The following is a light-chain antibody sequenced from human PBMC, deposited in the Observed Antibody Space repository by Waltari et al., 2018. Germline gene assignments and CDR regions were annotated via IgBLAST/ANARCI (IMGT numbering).Light chain of an antibody. CDR3: QQSYSTPLYT. Sequence: IGDRVTISCRTSQNIKTYLNWYLQKPGKAPKLLIYAASTLLSGVPTRFSGSGSGTDFTLTISSVQVEDVATYFCQQSYSTPLYTTGQGTKIEIK. CDR2: AAS. CDR1: QNIKTY. J-gene: IGKJ2*01. V-gene: IGKV1-39*01.